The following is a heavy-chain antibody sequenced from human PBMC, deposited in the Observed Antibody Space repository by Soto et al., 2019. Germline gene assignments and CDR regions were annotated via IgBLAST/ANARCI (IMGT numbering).Heavy chain of an antibody. Sequence: GASVKVSCKASGYTFTSYGISWVRQAPGQGLEWMGWISAYNGNTNYAQKLQGRVTMTTDTSTSTAYMELRSPGSDDSAVYYCARGPPRVGVTMVRGVAQNDDWGQGTLVTVAS. D-gene: IGHD3-10*01. CDR2: ISAYNGNT. CDR1: GYTFTSYG. J-gene: IGHJ4*02. V-gene: IGHV1-18*01. CDR3: ARGPPRVGVTMVRGVAQNDD.